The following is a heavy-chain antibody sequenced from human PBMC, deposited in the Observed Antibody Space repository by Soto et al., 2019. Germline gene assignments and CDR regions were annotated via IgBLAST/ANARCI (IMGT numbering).Heavy chain of an antibody. CDR3: ARRYIAAPATAFDL. Sequence: GDSLKISCQCSGYRFSPYWIHWVRQLPGKGLESVGIIYPADSDTRYSPSFQGQFTISADKTISTTYLQWSSLKASDTSMYFCARRYIAAPATAFDLWGQGTPVTVSS. J-gene: IGHJ4*02. CDR1: GYRFSPYW. CDR2: IYPADSDT. V-gene: IGHV5-51*01. D-gene: IGHD6-13*01.